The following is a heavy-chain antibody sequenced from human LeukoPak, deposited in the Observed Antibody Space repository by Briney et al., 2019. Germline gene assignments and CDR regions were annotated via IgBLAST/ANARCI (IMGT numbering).Heavy chain of an antibody. CDR2: IYYSVST. J-gene: IGHJ4*02. V-gene: IGHV4-59*01. D-gene: IGHD6-13*01. CDR3: ARDHKGMAAL. Sequence: SETLSLTCTVSGGSISSYYWSWIRQPPGTGLEWIGYIYYSVSTSYNPSLKSRVTISVDTSKNQFSLKLSSVTAADTAVYYCARDHKGMAALWGQGTLVTVSS. CDR1: GGSISSYY.